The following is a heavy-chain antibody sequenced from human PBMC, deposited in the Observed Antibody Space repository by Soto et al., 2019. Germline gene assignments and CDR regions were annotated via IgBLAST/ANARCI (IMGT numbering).Heavy chain of an antibody. V-gene: IGHV1-18*01. CDR3: ARDGRRYCSSTSCQGWFDP. D-gene: IGHD2-2*01. Sequence: QVQLVQSGAEVKKPGASVKVSCKASGYTFTSYGISWVRQAPRQGLEWMGWISAYNGNTNYAQKLQGRVTMTTDTSTSTAYMELRSLRSDDTAVYYCARDGRRYCSSTSCQGWFDPWGQGTLVTVSS. J-gene: IGHJ5*02. CDR1: GYTFTSYG. CDR2: ISAYNGNT.